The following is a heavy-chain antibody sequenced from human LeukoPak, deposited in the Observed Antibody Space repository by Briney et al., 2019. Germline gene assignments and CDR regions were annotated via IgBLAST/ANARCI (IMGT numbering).Heavy chain of an antibody. CDR2: IYSGGST. CDR3: ARGGSYASFGFDY. D-gene: IGHD1-26*01. J-gene: IGHJ4*02. V-gene: IGHV3-53*01. CDR1: GFTVSSNS. Sequence: PGGSLRLSCAASGFTVSSNSMSWVRQAPGKGLEWVSLIYSGGSTFYADSVKGRFTISRDNSKNTLYLQMNSLRAEDTAVYYCARGGSYASFGFDYWGQGTLVTVSS.